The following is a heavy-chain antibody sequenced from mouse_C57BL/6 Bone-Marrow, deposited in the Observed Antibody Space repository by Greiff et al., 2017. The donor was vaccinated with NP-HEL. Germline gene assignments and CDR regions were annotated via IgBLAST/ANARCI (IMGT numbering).Heavy chain of an antibody. CDR2: IYPRSGNT. Sequence: VQLQQSGAELARPGASVKLSCKASGYTFTSYGISWVKQRTGQGLEWIGEIYPRSGNTYYNEKFKGKATLTADKSSSTAYMELRSLTSEDSAVYFCARPGCGSRGWYFDVWGTGTTVTVSS. V-gene: IGHV1-81*01. D-gene: IGHD1-1*01. CDR1: GYTFTSYG. CDR3: ARPGCGSRGWYFDV. J-gene: IGHJ1*03.